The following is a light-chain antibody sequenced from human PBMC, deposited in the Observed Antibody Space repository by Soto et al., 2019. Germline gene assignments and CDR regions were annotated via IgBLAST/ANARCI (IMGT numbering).Light chain of an antibody. CDR2: AAS. CDR3: LQLNRYPYT. J-gene: IGKJ2*01. V-gene: IGKV1-9*01. Sequence: DIQLTQSTSSLSASVGDRVTITCRASQCIGSLLAWYHQKPGKAPKLLIYAASTLQSGVPSRFSGSGSGSEVTLTISSLQPEDFAPYYCLQLNRYPYTFGQGTKLEIK. CDR1: QCIGSL.